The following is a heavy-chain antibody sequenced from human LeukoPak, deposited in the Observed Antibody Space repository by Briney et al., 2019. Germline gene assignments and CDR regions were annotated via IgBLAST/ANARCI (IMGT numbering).Heavy chain of an antibody. J-gene: IGHJ5*02. D-gene: IGHD3-3*01. V-gene: IGHV4-59*01. CDR2: IYYSGST. Sequence: PSETLSLTCTVSGGSISCYYWSWIRQPPGKGLEWIGYIYYSGSTNYNPSLKSRVTISVDTSKNQFSLKLSSVTAADTAVYYCARGYDFWSGYPPRPSDWFDPWGQGTLVTVSS. CDR1: GGSISCYY. CDR3: ARGYDFWSGYPPRPSDWFDP.